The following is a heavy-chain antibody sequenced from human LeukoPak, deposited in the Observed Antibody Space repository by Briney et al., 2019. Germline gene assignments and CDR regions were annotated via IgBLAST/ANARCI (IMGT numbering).Heavy chain of an antibody. CDR1: GFTFSSSA. CDR3: AKVTRIAVARDYFDY. J-gene: IGHJ4*02. D-gene: IGHD6-19*01. CDR2: ISGGAGST. Sequence: GGSLRLSCAASGFTFSSSAMSWVRQAPGKGLEWVSTISGGAGSTYYADSVKGRFTISRDNSKNTLYVQMNSLRAEDTAVYYCAKVTRIAVARDYFDYRGQGTLVTVSS. V-gene: IGHV3-23*01.